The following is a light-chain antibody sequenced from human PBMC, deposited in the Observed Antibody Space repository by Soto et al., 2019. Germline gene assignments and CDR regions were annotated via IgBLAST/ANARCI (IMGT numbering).Light chain of an antibody. CDR2: GAS. J-gene: IGKJ4*01. V-gene: IGKV3D-15*01. Sequence: EILMTQSPLTLSVSPGEGATLSCRASQNINSNLAWYQQRPGQAPRVLIYGASSRASGIPDRFSGSGSGTDLTLTNNRLEPDDCAVYYCQQYKDWPPLTFGGGTRVESK. CDR3: QQYKDWPPLT. CDR1: QNINSN.